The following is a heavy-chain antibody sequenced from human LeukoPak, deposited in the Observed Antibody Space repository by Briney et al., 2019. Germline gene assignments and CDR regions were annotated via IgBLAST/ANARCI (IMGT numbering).Heavy chain of an antibody. CDR2: INWNDGRT. CDR1: GFPFDYDG. V-gene: IGHV3-20*04. Sequence: GGSLRLSCAASGFPFDYDGMSWVRQAPGKGLENISGINWNDGRTGYAHAEKDRFTISSDNDKISQYLQMKSLRAEDTDLYYCARGIAPVEQWLINYYMDVWGKGNTVTVSS. D-gene: IGHD6-19*01. CDR3: ARGIAPVEQWLINYYMDV. J-gene: IGHJ6*03.